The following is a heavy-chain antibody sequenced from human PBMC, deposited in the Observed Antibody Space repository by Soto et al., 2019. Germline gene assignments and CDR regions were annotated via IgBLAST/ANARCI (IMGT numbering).Heavy chain of an antibody. CDR1: GFSLSTSGVG. J-gene: IGHJ4*02. V-gene: IGHV2-5*02. Sequence: QITLKESGPTLVKPTQTLTLTCTFSGFSLSTSGVGVGWIRQPPGKALEWLALIYWDDDKRYSPSLKSRLTITKDTSKSQVVLTMTNMDPVDTADYYCSQYRSSSPFDYWGQGTLVTVSS. CDR3: SQYRSSSPFDY. CDR2: IYWDDDK. D-gene: IGHD6-13*01.